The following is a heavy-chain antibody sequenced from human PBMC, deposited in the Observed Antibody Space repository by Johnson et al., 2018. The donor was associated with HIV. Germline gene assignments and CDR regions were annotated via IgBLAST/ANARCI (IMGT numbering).Heavy chain of an antibody. V-gene: IGHV3-66*01. CDR2: TYSGDNT. D-gene: IGHD3-16*01. CDR1: GFTVSSNY. CDR3: ARAYTYGAFDL. Sequence: MLLVESGGALVQPGGSLRLSCAASGFTVSSNYMNWVRQAPGKGLEWVSVTYSGDNTCNADSVKGRVIISRDNSKNTLYLPMNRLRAEDTAVYFCARAYTYGAFDLWGQGTLVTVSS. J-gene: IGHJ3*01.